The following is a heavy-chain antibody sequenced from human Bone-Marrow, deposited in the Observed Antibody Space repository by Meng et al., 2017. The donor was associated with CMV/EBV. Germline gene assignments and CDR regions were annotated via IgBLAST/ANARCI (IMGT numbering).Heavy chain of an antibody. J-gene: IGHJ4*02. Sequence: GESLKISCAASGFTFSSYAMHWVRQAPGKGLEWVAVISYDGSNKYYADSVKGRFIITRNNYKNTLYQQMNSLIAEDTAVYYCARDRPPNRKIVVIPTAINYWGQGTLVTVSS. V-gene: IGHV3-30-3*01. CDR1: GFTFSSYA. D-gene: IGHD2-2*02. CDR2: ISYDGSNK. CDR3: ARDRPPNRKIVVIPTAINY.